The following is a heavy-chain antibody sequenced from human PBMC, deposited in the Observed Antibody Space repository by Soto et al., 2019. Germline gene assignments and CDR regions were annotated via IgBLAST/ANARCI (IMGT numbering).Heavy chain of an antibody. CDR1: GSRDRTKYS. CDR2: LYYTGSN. CDR3: SCPPPGPADVYPLRLDY. D-gene: IGHD1-20*01. J-gene: IGHJ4*02. Sequence: GSRDRTKYSWGWFRQTTGRGLEWIAGLYYTGSNFYNPSLKNRVSISVDTSKNQFSLNVYSVTAADTAVYYCSCPPPGPADVYPLRLDYSGQG. V-gene: IGHV4-39*01.